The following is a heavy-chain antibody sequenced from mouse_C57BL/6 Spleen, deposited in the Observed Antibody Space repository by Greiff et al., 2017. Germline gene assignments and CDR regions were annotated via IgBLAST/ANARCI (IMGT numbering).Heavy chain of an antibody. CDR1: GFTFSSYA. CDR2: ISSGGDYI. D-gene: IGHD2-3*01. CDR3: TRDGYYPYYYAMDY. V-gene: IGHV5-9-1*02. J-gene: IGHJ4*01. Sequence: DVMLVESGEGFVKPGGSLKLSCAASGFTFSSYAMSWVRQTPEQRLEWVAYISSGGDYIYYADTVKGRFTISRDNARNTLYLQMSSLKSEDTAMYYCTRDGYYPYYYAMDYWGQGTSVTVSS.